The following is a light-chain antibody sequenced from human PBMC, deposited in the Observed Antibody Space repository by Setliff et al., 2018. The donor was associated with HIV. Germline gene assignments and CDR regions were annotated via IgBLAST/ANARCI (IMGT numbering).Light chain of an antibody. CDR3: SSYTSSSFYV. J-gene: IGLJ1*01. CDR1: NSDVGGYNY. Sequence: QSALTQPASVSASPGQSITISCPGTNSDVGGYNYVSWFQQHPGKAPTLMIFDVSNRPSGVSNRFSASKSGNTASLPISGRQAADEADYYCSSYTSSSFYVVGTGTKVTV. CDR2: DVS. V-gene: IGLV2-14*03.